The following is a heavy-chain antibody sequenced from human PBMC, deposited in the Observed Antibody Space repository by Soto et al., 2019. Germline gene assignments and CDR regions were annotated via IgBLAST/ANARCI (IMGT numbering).Heavy chain of an antibody. CDR2: INHSGST. CDR3: ARGRAVAGPFDY. D-gene: IGHD6-19*01. J-gene: IGHJ4*02. V-gene: IGHV4-34*01. Sequence: SETLSLTCAVYGGSLRGYYWSWIRQPPGMALEWIGEINHSGSTNYNPSLQSRVTISVDTSKNHISLKVVSVIVADTAMFYCARGRAVAGPFDYWGQGTQVTVSS. CDR1: GGSLRGYY.